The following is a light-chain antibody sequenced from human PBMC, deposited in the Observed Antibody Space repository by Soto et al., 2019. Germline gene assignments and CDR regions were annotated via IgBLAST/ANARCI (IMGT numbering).Light chain of an antibody. V-gene: IGKV3-20*01. CDR1: QSVSSSY. Sequence: EIVLTQSPATLSLSPGERATLSCRASQSVSSSYLAWYQQKPGQAPGLLIYGASSRATGVPDRFSGSGSGTDFTLTINRLEPEDFAVYYCQQYGNSRTFGQGTKVDIK. CDR2: GAS. CDR3: QQYGNSRT. J-gene: IGKJ1*01.